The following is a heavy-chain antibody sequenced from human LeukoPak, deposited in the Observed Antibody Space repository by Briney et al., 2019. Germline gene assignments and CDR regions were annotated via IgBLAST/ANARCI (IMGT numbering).Heavy chain of an antibody. Sequence: PGGSLRLSCAASGFTFSSHAMVWVRQAPGKGLEWVAVISYDGSNKYYADSVKGRFTISRDNSKNTLYLQMNSLRAEDTAVYYCARDFVSSGPDYWGQGTLVTVSS. V-gene: IGHV3-30*04. CDR1: GFTFSSHA. D-gene: IGHD6-19*01. CDR2: ISYDGSNK. J-gene: IGHJ4*02. CDR3: ARDFVSSGPDY.